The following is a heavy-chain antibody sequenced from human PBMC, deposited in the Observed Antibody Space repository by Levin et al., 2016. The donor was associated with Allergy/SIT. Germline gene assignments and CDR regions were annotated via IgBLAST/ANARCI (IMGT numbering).Heavy chain of an antibody. J-gene: IGHJ4*02. D-gene: IGHD3-10*01. CDR1: GFTFSSYW. CDR2: INSDGSST. V-gene: IGHV3-74*01. Sequence: GESLKISCAASGFTFSSYWMHWVRQAPGKGLVWVSRINSDGSSTSYADSVKGRFTISRDNAKNTLYLQMNSLRAEDTAVYYCAVGLRQITMVRGVNEVYWGQGTLVTVSS. CDR3: AVGLRQITMVRGVNEVY.